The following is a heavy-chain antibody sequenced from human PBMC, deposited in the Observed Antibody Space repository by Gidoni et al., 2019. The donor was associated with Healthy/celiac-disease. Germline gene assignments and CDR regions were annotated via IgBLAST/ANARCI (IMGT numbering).Heavy chain of an antibody. Sequence: EVQLVESGGGLVQPGRSLRLSCAAAGFTFDDYAMHWVRQAPGKGLEWVSVISWNSGSIGYADSVKGRFTISRDNAKNSLYLQMNSLRAEDTALYYCAKDIERYSSSWYYFDYWGQGTLVTVSS. CDR2: ISWNSGSI. D-gene: IGHD6-13*01. J-gene: IGHJ4*02. V-gene: IGHV3-9*01. CDR3: AKDIERYSSSWYYFDY. CDR1: GFTFDDYA.